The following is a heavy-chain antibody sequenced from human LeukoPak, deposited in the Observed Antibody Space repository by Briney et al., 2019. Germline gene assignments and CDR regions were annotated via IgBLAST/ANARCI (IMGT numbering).Heavy chain of an antibody. V-gene: IGHV1-18*01. CDR1: GYTFTSYA. J-gene: IGHJ6*02. CDR2: ISTYNGNT. Sequence: ASVKVSCKASGYTFTSYAFSWVRQAPGQGLEWMGWISTYNGNTDYAQNLQGRVTMTTDTSTSTAYMELTSLRSDDTAVYYCARGEYILTGYYLLDAMDVWGQGTTVTVSS. D-gene: IGHD3-9*01. CDR3: ARGEYILTGYYLLDAMDV.